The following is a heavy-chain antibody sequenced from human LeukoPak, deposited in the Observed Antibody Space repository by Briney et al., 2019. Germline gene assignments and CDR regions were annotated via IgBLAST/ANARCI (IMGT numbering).Heavy chain of an antibody. CDR2: ISYDGSNK. CDR3: ARLSSNIRGVIRGAFDI. D-gene: IGHD3-10*01. Sequence: GGSLRLSCAASGFTLTTYAMHWVRQAPGKGLEWVAVISYDGSNKYYADSVKGRFTVSRDNSKNTLYLQMNSLRAEDTAVYYCARLSSNIRGVIRGAFDIWGQGTMVTVSS. CDR1: GFTLTTYA. V-gene: IGHV3-30-3*01. J-gene: IGHJ3*02.